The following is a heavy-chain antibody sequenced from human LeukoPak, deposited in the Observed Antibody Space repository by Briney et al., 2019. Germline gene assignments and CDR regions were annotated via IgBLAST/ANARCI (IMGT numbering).Heavy chain of an antibody. J-gene: IGHJ4*02. V-gene: IGHV1-18*01. CDR3: ARVPLGYFDY. CDR2: ISTYNGNT. Sequence: ASVKVSCKASGYTFTSYGISWMRQAPGQGLEWMGWISTYNGNTNYAQKLQGRVTMTTDTSTSTAYMELRSLRSDDTAVYYRARVPLGYFDYWGQGTLVTVSS. CDR1: GYTFTSYG.